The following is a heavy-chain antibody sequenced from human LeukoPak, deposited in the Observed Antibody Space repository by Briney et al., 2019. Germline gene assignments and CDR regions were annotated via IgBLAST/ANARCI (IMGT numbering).Heavy chain of an antibody. V-gene: IGHV3-9*01. CDR1: GFTFDNYA. J-gene: IGHJ4*02. CDR3: AKDNRRHYTSGPNPDSLH. D-gene: IGHD6-19*01. CDR2: ISWNSGTI. Sequence: GGSLRLSCAASGFTFDNYAMHWVRQPPGKGLEWVSGISWNSGTIDYADSVRGRFTISRDNAKNSLYLQMDSLRVEDTAFYYCAKDNRRHYTSGPNPDSLHWGQGALVTVSS.